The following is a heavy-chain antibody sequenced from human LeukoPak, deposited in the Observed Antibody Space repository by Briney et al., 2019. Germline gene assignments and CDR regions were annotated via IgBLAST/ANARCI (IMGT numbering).Heavy chain of an antibody. Sequence: SETLSLTCAVSGGSISSSNWWSWVRQPPGKGLEWIGEIYHSGSTNYNPSLKSRVTISVDKSKNQFSLKLSSVTTADTAVYYCARGKRYSGFYYYYYYYMDVWGKGTTVTVSS. J-gene: IGHJ6*03. V-gene: IGHV4-4*02. CDR3: ARGKRYSGFYYYYYYYMDV. D-gene: IGHD1-26*01. CDR2: IYHSGST. CDR1: GGSISSSNW.